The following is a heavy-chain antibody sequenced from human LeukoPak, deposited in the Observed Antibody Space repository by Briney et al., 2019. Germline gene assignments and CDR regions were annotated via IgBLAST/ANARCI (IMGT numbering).Heavy chain of an antibody. CDR3: ARGGDGYNSKGVDY. J-gene: IGHJ4*02. CDR1: GFTFSSYA. D-gene: IGHD5-24*01. Sequence: GGSLRLSCAASGFTFSSYAMHWVRQAPGKGLEWVAVISYDGSNKYYADSVKGRFTISRDNSKNTLYLQMNSLRAEDTAVYYCARGGDGYNSKGVDYWGQGTPVTVSS. CDR2: ISYDGSNK. V-gene: IGHV3-30*04.